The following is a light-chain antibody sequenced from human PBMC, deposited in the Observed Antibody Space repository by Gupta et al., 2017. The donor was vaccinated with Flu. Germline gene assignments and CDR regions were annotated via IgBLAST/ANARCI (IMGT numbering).Light chain of an antibody. J-gene: IGLJ2*01. CDR2: AKD. Sequence: QTVRFACQGDSVRNTCASWYHQKPGQAPVLVIYAKDIRPSGIPDRFSDSRSGNTASWTSTGAQAKDEAGYYYNSRDSTYNHQAVFGGGTKLTVL. CDR1: SVRNTC. V-gene: IGLV3-19*01. CDR3: NSRDSTYNHQAV.